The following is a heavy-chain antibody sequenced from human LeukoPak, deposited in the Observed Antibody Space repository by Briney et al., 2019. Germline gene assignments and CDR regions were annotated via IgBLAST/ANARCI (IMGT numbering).Heavy chain of an antibody. CDR3: ARDQSFGVSQNWFDP. J-gene: IGHJ5*02. V-gene: IGHV4-61*02. CDR1: GGSISSGSYY. CDR2: IYISGST. Sequence: SQTLSLTCTVSGGSISSGSYYWSWIRQPAGKGLEWIGRIYISGSTNYNPSLKSRVTISVDPSKNQFSLNLSSVTAADTAVYYCARDQSFGVSQNWFDPWGQGTLVTVSS. D-gene: IGHD3-3*01.